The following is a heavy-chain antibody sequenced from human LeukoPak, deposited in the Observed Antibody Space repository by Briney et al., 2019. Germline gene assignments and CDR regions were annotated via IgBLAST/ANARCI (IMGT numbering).Heavy chain of an antibody. CDR2: INPNSGGT. Sequence: ASVKVSCKASGYTFTGYYMHWVRQAPGQGLEWMGWINPNSGGTIYAQKFQGRVTMTRDTSISTAYMELSRLRSDDTAVYYCARGGSGWYLGRFDYWGQGTLVTVSS. CDR3: ARGGSGWYLGRFDY. J-gene: IGHJ4*02. V-gene: IGHV1-2*02. D-gene: IGHD6-19*01. CDR1: GYTFTGYY.